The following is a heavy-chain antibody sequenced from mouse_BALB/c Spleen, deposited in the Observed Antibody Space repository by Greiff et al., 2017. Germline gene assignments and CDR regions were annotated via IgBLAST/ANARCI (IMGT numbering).Heavy chain of an antibody. CDR3: ARDGGLRRSYFDY. D-gene: IGHD2-4*01. CDR2: IYYSGTI. Sequence: VQLKESGPGLVKPSQTVSLTCTVTGISITTGNYRWSWIRQFPGNKLEWIGYIYYSGTITYNPSLTSRTTITRDTSKNQFFLEMNSLTAEDTATYYCARDGGLRRSYFDYWGQGTTLTVSS. V-gene: IGHV3-5*02. CDR1: GISITTGNYR. J-gene: IGHJ2*01.